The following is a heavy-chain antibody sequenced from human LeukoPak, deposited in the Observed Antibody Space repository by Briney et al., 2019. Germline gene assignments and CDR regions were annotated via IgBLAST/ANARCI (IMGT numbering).Heavy chain of an antibody. CDR1: GFTFSSYR. CDR3: AREEWIHRGGFDY. J-gene: IGHJ4*02. Sequence: GGSLRLSCAASGFTFSSYRMNWVRQAPGKGLEWVSCISSSSSYIYYAESVKGRFTISRDNARNSLYLQMNSLRVEDTAFYYSAREEWIHRGGFDYWGQGTLVTVSS. V-gene: IGHV3-21*01. D-gene: IGHD5-18*01. CDR2: ISSSSSYI.